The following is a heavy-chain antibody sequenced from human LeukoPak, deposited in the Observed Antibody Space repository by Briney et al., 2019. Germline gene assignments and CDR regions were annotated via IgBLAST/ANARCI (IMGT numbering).Heavy chain of an antibody. J-gene: IGHJ4*02. CDR1: GYTFTVYY. CDR2: INPNSGGT. Sequence: ASVKVSCKASGYTFTVYYMHWVRQAPGQGLEWMGWINPNSGGTNYAQKFQGRVTMTRDTSISTAYMELSRLRSDDTAVYYCARDRVVVPAAFDYWGQGTLVTVSS. V-gene: IGHV1-2*02. D-gene: IGHD2-2*01. CDR3: ARDRVVVPAAFDY.